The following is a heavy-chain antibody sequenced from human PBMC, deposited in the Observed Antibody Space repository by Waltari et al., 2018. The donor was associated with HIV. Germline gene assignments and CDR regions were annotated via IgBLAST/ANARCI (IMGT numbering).Heavy chain of an antibody. CDR3: TTDVYDGSGGNAFDV. CDR2: IKSHSDGGTS. CDR1: GFDFTTAW. V-gene: IGHV3-15*01. D-gene: IGHD5-12*01. Sequence: EVQLVESGGGLVKPGGSLRLSCAVSGFDFTTAWLNWVRQAPGKGREWIGRIKSHSDGGTSDYAAPLKGRFSISRDDSQRTLFLQISSLMTEDTGVYYCTTDVYDGSGGNAFDVWGQGTMVTVSS. J-gene: IGHJ3*01.